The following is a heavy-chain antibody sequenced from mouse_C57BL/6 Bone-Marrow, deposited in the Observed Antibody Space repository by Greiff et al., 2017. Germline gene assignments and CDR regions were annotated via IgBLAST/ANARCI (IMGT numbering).Heavy chain of an antibody. CDR1: GFTFSSYT. Sequence: EVQGVESGGGLVKPGGSLKLSCAASGFTFSSYTMSWVRQTPEKRLEWVATISGGGGNTYYPASVQGRFTISRDNAKNTLYLQMSSLRSEDTALYYCARGGWLLRWFAYWGQGTLVTVSA. CDR2: ISGGGGNT. V-gene: IGHV5-9*01. D-gene: IGHD2-3*01. J-gene: IGHJ3*01. CDR3: ARGGWLLRWFAY.